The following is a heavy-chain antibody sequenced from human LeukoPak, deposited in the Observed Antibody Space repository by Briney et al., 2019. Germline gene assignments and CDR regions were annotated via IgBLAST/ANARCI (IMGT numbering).Heavy chain of an antibody. J-gene: IGHJ4*02. CDR3: ARREIAAAGSFFDY. CDR1: GGSFSSYY. D-gene: IGHD6-13*01. Sequence: SETLSLTCAVYGGSFSSYYWSWIRQPPGKGLEWIGEINHSGSTNYNPSLKSRVTISVDTSKNQFSLKLSSVTAADTAVYYCARREIAAAGSFFDYWGQGTLVTVSS. V-gene: IGHV4-34*01. CDR2: INHSGST.